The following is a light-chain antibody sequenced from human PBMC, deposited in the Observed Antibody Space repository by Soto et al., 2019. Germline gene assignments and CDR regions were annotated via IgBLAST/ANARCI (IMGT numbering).Light chain of an antibody. CDR1: QILLKSSTNHDY. CDR3: QQYYTPSWT. J-gene: IGKJ1*01. Sequence: FVLTQSPDSLAVSLGESATITCKSGQILLKSSTNHDYLAWYQQKPGQPPKLLFYWASTRESGVTDRFSGSGSGTDFTLTISSLQAEDVAVYYCQQYYTPSWTFGQGTKVDIK. V-gene: IGKV4-1*01. CDR2: WAS.